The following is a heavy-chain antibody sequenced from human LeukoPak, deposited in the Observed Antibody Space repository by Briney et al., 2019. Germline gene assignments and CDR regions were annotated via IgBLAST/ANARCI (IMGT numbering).Heavy chain of an antibody. D-gene: IGHD3-22*01. CDR1: GFTFSSYE. CDR2: ISSSGSTI. Sequence: GGSLRLPCAASGFTFSSYEMNWVRQAPGKGLEWVSYISSSGSTIYYADSVKGRFTISRDNAKNSLYLQMNSLRAEDTAVYYCARSDYDSSGYSFDYWGQGTLVTVSS. J-gene: IGHJ4*02. CDR3: ARSDYDSSGYSFDY. V-gene: IGHV3-48*03.